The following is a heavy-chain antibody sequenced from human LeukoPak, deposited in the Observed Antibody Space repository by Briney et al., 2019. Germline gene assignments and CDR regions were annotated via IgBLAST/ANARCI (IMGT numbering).Heavy chain of an antibody. CDR1: GGTFSSYA. CDR3: ASFSVFGVVGYYYYYGMDV. Sequence: ASVKVSCKASGGTFSSYAISWVRQAPGQGLEGMGGIFPIFGTANYAQKFQGRVTITADESTSTAYMELSSLRSEDTAVCYCASFSVFGVVGYYYYYGMDVWGQGTTVTVSS. V-gene: IGHV1-69*13. D-gene: IGHD3-3*01. J-gene: IGHJ6*02. CDR2: IFPIFGTA.